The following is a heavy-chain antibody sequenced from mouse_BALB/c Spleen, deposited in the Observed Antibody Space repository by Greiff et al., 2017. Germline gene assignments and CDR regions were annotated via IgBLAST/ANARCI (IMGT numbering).Heavy chain of an antibody. CDR3: ARAYYGNYPDY. Sequence: EVQGVESGAELVKPGASVKLSCTASGFNIKDTYMHWVKQRPEQGLEWIGRIDPANGNTKYDPKFQGKATITADTSSNTAYLQLSSLTSEDTAVYYCARAYYGNYPDYWGQGTTLTVSS. CDR2: IDPANGNT. CDR1: GFNIKDTY. V-gene: IGHV14-3*02. D-gene: IGHD2-10*01. J-gene: IGHJ2*01.